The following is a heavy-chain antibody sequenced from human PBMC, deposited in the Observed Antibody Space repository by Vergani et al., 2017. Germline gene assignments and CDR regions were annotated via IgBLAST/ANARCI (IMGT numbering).Heavy chain of an antibody. CDR1: GYSFTSYW. J-gene: IGHJ4*02. CDR3: ARQGKYYYDISGYRKTYFDY. D-gene: IGHD3-22*01. CDR2: IYPGDSDH. Sequence: EVQLVQSGAEVKKPGESLKISCKGSGYSFTSYWIGWVRQMPGKGLVWMGIIYPGDSDHRYSPSFQGQVTISADKSISTAYLQWSSLKASYTAMYYCARQGKYYYDISGYRKTYFDYWGQGTLVTVSS. V-gene: IGHV5-51*01.